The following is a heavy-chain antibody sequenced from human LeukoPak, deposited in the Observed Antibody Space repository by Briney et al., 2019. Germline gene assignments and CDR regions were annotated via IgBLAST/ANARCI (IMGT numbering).Heavy chain of an antibody. J-gene: IGHJ5*02. CDR3: ARDLHGYCSGGSCYSGGWFDP. D-gene: IGHD2-15*01. CDR1: GGSISSSSYY. CDR2: IYYSGST. V-gene: IGHV4-61*01. Sequence: SETLSLTCTVSGGSISSSSYYWSWIRQPPGKGLEWIGYIYYSGSTNYNPSLKSRVTISVDTSKNQFSLKLIFVTAADTAVYYCARDLHGYCSGGSCYSGGWFDPWGQGTLVTVSS.